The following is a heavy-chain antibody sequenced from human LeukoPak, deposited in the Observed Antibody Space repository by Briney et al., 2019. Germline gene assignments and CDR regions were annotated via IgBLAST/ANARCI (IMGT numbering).Heavy chain of an antibody. CDR3: ARAFGSAFAWSFDL. CDR1: GGSISSGGYS. V-gene: IGHV4-30-2*01. J-gene: IGHJ2*01. CDR2: IYHSGST. Sequence: SETLSLTCAVSGGSISSGGYSWSWIRQPPGKGLEWIGYIYHSGSTYYNPSLKSRVTISVDRSKNQFSLKLSSVTAADTAVYYCARAFGSAFAWSFDLWGRGPLVTVSS. D-gene: IGHD3-10*01.